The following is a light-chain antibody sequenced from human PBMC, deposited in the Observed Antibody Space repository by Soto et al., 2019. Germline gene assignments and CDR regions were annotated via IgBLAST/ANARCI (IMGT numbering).Light chain of an antibody. CDR1: QSISSW. V-gene: IGKV1-5*03. J-gene: IGKJ4*01. Sequence: DMKTTQPPSTVAASVGDGVTITCLASQSISSWLAWYQQKPGKAPKLLIYKASSLESGVPSRFSGSGSGTEFTLTINSLQSEDFAVYYCQQYYTWPVTFGGGTKVDIK. CDR2: KAS. CDR3: QQYYTWPVT.